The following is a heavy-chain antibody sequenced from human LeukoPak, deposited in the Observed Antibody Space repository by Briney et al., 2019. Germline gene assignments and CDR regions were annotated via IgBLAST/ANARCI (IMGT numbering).Heavy chain of an antibody. V-gene: IGHV3-53*01. CDR1: GFIVSSIY. CDR2: IYSGSST. D-gene: IGHD3-22*01. Sequence: GGSLRLSCAASGFIVSSIYMSWVRQAPGKGLEWVSVIYSGSSTYYADSVKGRFAISRDDSKNTLYLQMNSLRAEDTAVYYCAREVVVLTPGGFDIWGQGTMVTVSS. CDR3: AREVVVLTPGGFDI. J-gene: IGHJ3*02.